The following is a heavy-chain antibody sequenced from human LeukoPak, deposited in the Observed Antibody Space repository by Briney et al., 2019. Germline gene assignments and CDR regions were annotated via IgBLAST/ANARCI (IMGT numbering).Heavy chain of an antibody. CDR3: AGVDSSGYLNDY. J-gene: IGHJ4*02. CDR2: INPNSGGT. D-gene: IGHD3-22*01. CDR1: GYTFTGYY. V-gene: IGHV1-2*02. Sequence: ASVKVSCKASGYTFTGYYMHWVRQAPGQGLEWMGWINPNSGGTNYAQKFQGRVTMTRDTSISTAYMELSRLRSDDTAVYYCAGVDSSGYLNDYWGQGTLVTVSS.